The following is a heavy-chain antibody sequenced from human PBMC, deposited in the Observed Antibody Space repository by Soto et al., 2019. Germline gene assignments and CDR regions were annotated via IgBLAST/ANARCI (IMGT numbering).Heavy chain of an antibody. CDR1: GFTFSSYA. CDR2: ISGSGGST. J-gene: IGHJ4*02. D-gene: IGHD3-22*01. V-gene: IGHV3-23*01. Sequence: EVQLLESGGGLVQPGGSLRLSCAASGFTFSSYAMSWVRQAPGKGLEWVSAISGSGGSTYYADSVKGRFTISRDNSKNTLYLQMNSLRAEDTAVYYCAKDQTMIVVVIDTVFDYWGQGTLVTVSS. CDR3: AKDQTMIVVVIDTVFDY.